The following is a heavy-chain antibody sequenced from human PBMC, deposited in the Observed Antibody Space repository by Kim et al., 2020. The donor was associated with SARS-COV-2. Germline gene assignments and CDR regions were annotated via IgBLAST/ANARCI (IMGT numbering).Heavy chain of an antibody. CDR2: SGGS. CDR3: ASGPCIRN. D-gene: IGHD2-8*01. Sequence: SGGSDDNPSLKSRVSISLDTSMTHFSLRLSSVTAADTAVYYCASGPCIRNWGQGTLVTVSS. V-gene: IGHV4-61*03. J-gene: IGHJ4*02.